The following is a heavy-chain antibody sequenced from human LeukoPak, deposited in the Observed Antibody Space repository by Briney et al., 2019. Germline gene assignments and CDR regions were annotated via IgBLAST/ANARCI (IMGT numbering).Heavy chain of an antibody. D-gene: IGHD2-15*01. V-gene: IGHV3-74*01. CDR1: GFSLKLYW. Sequence: GGALRLSRAGSGFSLKLYWKPWVRQGPGKGPVWVSRINDDGSDTIYADSVRGRFTISRDDAKNTVYLQMNNLRAEDTAVYYCVRGGPSTWSWGQGTLVTVSS. CDR2: INDDGSDT. J-gene: IGHJ5*02. CDR3: VRGGPSTWS.